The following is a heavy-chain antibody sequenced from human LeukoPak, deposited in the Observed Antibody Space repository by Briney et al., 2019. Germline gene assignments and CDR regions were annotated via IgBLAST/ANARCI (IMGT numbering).Heavy chain of an antibody. CDR2: ISGGGGST. D-gene: IGHD3-10*01. V-gene: IGHV3-23*01. J-gene: IGHJ3*02. CDR1: GFTFTSYA. Sequence: GGSLRLSCAASGFTFTSYAMSWVRQAPGKGLEWVSTISGGGGSTYYADSVKGRFTISRDNSKNTLYLQVNSLRAEDTAVYYCATDLVSIPLVRERDAFDIWGQGTMVTVSP. CDR3: ATDLVSIPLVRERDAFDI.